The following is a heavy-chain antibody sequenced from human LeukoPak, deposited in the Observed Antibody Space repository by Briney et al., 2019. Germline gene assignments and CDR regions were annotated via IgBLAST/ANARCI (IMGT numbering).Heavy chain of an antibody. CDR2: IYPGDSDT. CDR3: ARLNDFWSGYARMPLWYFDL. D-gene: IGHD3-3*01. Sequence: RGESLKISCKGSGYSFTSYWIGWVRQMPGKGLEWMGIIYPGDSDTRYSPSFQGQVTISADKSISTAYLQWSSLKASDTAMYYCARLNDFWSGYARMPLWYFDLWGRGTLVTVSS. V-gene: IGHV5-51*01. J-gene: IGHJ2*01. CDR1: GYSFTSYW.